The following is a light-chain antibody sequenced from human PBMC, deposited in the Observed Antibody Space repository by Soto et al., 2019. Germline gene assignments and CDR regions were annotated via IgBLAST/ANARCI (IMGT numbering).Light chain of an antibody. V-gene: IGLV2-23*02. CDR1: SSDVGNYNL. Sequence: QSVLTQPAPVSGSPGQSITISCTGTSSDVGNYNLVSWYQHHPDKAPKLMIYEVTRRPSGVSNRFSGSKSGNTASLTISGLQAEDEADYYCCSYADNNILFGGGTKVTV. CDR3: CSYADNNIL. J-gene: IGLJ3*02. CDR2: EVT.